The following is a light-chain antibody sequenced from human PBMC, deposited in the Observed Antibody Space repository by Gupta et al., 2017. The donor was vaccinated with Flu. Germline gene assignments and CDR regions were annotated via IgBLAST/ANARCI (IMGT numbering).Light chain of an antibody. J-gene: IGKJ1*01. V-gene: IGKV4-1*01. Sequence: GMTQYPDSLAVSLGERATINCKSSQSVLYSSNNKNYLAWYQQKPGQPPKLLIYWASTRESGVPDRFSGSGSGTDFTLTISSLQAEGVAVYYCQQYYSTPYTFGQWTKVEIK. CDR1: QSVLYSSNNKNY. CDR3: QQYYSTPYT. CDR2: WAS.